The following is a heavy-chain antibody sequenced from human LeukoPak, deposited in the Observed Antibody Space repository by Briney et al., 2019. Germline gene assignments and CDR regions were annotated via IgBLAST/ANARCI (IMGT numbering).Heavy chain of an antibody. V-gene: IGHV3-30*03. Sequence: GRSLRLSCAASGFTFSSYGMHWVRQTPGKGLEWVAVISYDGTNKYYADSVKGRFTISRDNSKNTLYLQMNSLRAEDTAVYYCARVASSGYYYAVFGWFDPWGQGTLVTVSS. CDR2: ISYDGTNK. CDR1: GFTFSSYG. D-gene: IGHD3-22*01. J-gene: IGHJ5*02. CDR3: ARVASSGYYYAVFGWFDP.